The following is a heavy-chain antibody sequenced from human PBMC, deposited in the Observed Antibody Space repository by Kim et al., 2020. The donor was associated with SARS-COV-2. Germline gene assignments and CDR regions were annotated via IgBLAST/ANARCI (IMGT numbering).Heavy chain of an antibody. D-gene: IGHD1-1*01. V-gene: IGHV3-48*03. Sequence: DAVKGRFTIARNNAKNSLYLQMNSLRAEDTAVYYCASTTFKEYYYYYMDVWGKGTTVTVSS. CDR3: ASTTFKEYYYYYMDV. J-gene: IGHJ6*03.